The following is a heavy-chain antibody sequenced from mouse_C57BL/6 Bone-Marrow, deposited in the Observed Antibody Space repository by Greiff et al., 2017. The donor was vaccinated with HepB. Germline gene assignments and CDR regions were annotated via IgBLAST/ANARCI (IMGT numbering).Heavy chain of an antibody. CDR2: IYPRSGNT. CDR3: ARWAPWYFDV. CDR1: GYTFTSYG. V-gene: IGHV1-81*01. Sequence: QVQLQQSGAELARPGASVKLSCKVSGYTFTSYGISWVKQRTGQGLEWIGEIYPRSGNTYYNEKFKGKATLTADKSSSTAYMELRSLTSEDSAVYFCARWAPWYFDVWGTGTTVTVSS. J-gene: IGHJ1*03. D-gene: IGHD3-1*01.